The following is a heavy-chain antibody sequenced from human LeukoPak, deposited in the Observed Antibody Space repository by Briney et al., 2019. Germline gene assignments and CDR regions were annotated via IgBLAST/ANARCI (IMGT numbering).Heavy chain of an antibody. CDR3: ARALRFLEWYTFDY. J-gene: IGHJ4*02. D-gene: IGHD3-3*01. Sequence: PGGSLRLSCAASGFTFSSYEMNWVRQAPGKGLEWVSYISSSGSTIYYADSVKGRFTISRDNAKNSLYLQMNSLRAEDTAVYYCARALRFLEWYTFDYWGQGTLVTVSS. V-gene: IGHV3-48*03. CDR1: GFTFSSYE. CDR2: ISSSGSTI.